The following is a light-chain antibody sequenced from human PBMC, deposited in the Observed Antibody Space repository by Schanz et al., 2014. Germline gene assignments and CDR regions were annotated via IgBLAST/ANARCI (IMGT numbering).Light chain of an antibody. J-gene: IGLJ2*01. CDR2: DVS. CDR1: SSDVGGYDY. CDR3: CSYAGNDNQVV. Sequence: QSALAQPASVSGSPGQSVTISCTGTSSDVGGYDYVSWYQQHPGKAPKLMIYDVSKRPSGVPDRFSGSKSATSASLAISGLRCEGEADYYCCSYAGNDNQVVFGGGTKLTVL. V-gene: IGLV2-8*01.